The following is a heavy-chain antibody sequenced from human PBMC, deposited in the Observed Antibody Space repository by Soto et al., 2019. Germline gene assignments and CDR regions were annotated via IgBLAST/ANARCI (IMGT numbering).Heavy chain of an antibody. Sequence: SETLSLTCIVSGESISSSSYYWGWIRQPPGKGLEWIGSIYYSGRTYYNPSFKSRVTISIDTSKNQFSLKLSSATATDTAVYYCARQRTTVVTQAYFDHWGRGALVTVSS. V-gene: IGHV4-39*01. D-gene: IGHD2-21*02. CDR2: IYYSGRT. CDR1: GESISSSSYY. J-gene: IGHJ4*02. CDR3: ARQRTTVVTQAYFDH.